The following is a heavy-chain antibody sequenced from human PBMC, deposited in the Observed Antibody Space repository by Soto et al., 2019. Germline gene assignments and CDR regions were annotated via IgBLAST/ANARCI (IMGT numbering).Heavy chain of an antibody. J-gene: IGHJ5*02. D-gene: IGHD5-18*01. CDR1: GGSVSSGDYY. CDR3: ARIPVDTYMINWFDP. Sequence: PSETLSLTCTVSGGSVSSGDYYWSWIRQPPGKGLEWIGYIYYGGSTNYNPSLKSRVSISLDTSKNQFSLRLTSVTAADTAVYYCARIPVDTYMINWFDPWGQGTLVTVSS. V-gene: IGHV4-61*08. CDR2: IYYGGST.